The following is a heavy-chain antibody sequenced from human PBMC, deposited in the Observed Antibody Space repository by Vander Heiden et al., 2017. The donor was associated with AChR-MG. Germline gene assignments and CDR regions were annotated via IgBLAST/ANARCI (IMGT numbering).Heavy chain of an antibody. D-gene: IGHD2-15*01. V-gene: IGHV3-73*02. J-gene: IGHJ6*02. CDR3: SRGSGNYYYYGMDV. CDR1: GFTFSGSA. Sequence: EVQLVESGGGLVQPGGSMKLSCAASGFTFSGSAMHWVRQASGKGLEWVGRIRSKANSYATAYAASVKGRFTISRDDSKNTAYLQMNSLKTEDTAVYYCSRGSGNYYYYGMDVWGQGTTVTVSS. CDR2: IRSKANSYAT.